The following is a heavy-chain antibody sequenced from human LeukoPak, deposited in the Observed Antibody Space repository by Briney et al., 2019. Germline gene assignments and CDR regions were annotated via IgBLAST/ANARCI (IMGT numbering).Heavy chain of an antibody. CDR1: GFTFSSYE. CDR2: ISGSGGST. J-gene: IGHJ4*02. Sequence: GGSLRLSCAASGFTFSSYEMNWVRQAPGKGLEWVSAISGSGGSTYYADSVKGRFTISRDNSKNTLYLQMNSLRAEDTAVYYCAKYQDDYVWGSYRVLDYWGQGTLVTVSS. CDR3: AKYQDDYVWGSYRVLDY. V-gene: IGHV3-23*01. D-gene: IGHD3-16*02.